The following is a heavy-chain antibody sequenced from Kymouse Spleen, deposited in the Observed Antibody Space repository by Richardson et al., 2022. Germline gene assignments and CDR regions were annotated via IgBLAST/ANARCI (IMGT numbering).Heavy chain of an antibody. CDR3: ARDPGQLGDWFDP. CDR2: INAGNGNT. D-gene: IGHD6-6*01. Sequence: QVQLVQSGAEVKKPGASVKVSCKASGYTFTSYAMHWVRQAPGQRLEWMGWINAGNGNTKYSQKFQGRVTITRDTSASTAYMELSSLRSEDTAVYYCARDPGQLGDWFDPWGQGTLVTVSS. V-gene: IGHV1-3*01. J-gene: IGHJ5*02. CDR1: GYTFTSYA.